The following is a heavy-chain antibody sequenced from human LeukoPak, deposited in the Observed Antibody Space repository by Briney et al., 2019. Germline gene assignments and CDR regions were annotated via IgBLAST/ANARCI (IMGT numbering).Heavy chain of an antibody. CDR1: GGTFSSYA. CDR2: IIPIFGTA. V-gene: IGHV1-69*05. D-gene: IGHD5/OR15-5a*01. Sequence: SVKVSCKASGGTFSSYAISWVRQAPGQGLEWMGGIIPIFGTANYAQKFQGRVTITTDESTSTAYMELSSLRSEDTAVYYCARGRPSLGVDYWGQGTLVTVSS. CDR3: ARGRPSLGVDY. J-gene: IGHJ4*02.